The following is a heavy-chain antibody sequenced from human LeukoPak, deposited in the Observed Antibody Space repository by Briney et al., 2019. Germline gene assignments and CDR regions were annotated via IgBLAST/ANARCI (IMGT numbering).Heavy chain of an antibody. CDR2: INPNSGAT. CDR1: GYIFTGYY. J-gene: IGHJ3*02. CDR3: ARPRTWGSQRADAFDI. V-gene: IGHV1-2*02. D-gene: IGHD7-27*01. Sequence: ASVKVSCKASGYIFTGYYMHWVRQAPGQGLEWMGWINPNSGATNSAQKFQGRVTMTRDTSISTAYMEVSRLKSDDTAVYYCARPRTWGSQRADAFDIWGQGTMISVSS.